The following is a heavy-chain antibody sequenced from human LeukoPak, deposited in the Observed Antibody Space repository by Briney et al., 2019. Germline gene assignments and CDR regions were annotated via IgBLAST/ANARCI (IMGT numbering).Heavy chain of an antibody. CDR2: IYYSGST. CDR3: ARDGIITRKLYHAFDI. CDR1: GGSISSYY. V-gene: IGHV4-59*01. J-gene: IGHJ3*02. Sequence: TTSENLSLTCTVSGGSISSYYWSWIRQPPGKGLEWIGYIYYSGSTNYNPSLKSRVTISVDTSKNQFSLKLSSVTAADTAVYYCARDGIITRKLYHAFDIWGQGTMVTVSS. D-gene: IGHD3-10*01.